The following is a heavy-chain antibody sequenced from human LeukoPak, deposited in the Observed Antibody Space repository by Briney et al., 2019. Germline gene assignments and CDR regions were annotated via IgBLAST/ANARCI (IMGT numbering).Heavy chain of an antibody. V-gene: IGHV4-61*02. CDR1: GGSISSGSYY. Sequence: SETLSLTCTVSGGSISSGSYYWSWIRRPAGKGLEWIGRIYTSGSTNYNPSLKSRVTISVDTCKNQFSLKLSSVTAADTAVYYCARRATGTDYYYYYMDVWGKGTTVTVSS. J-gene: IGHJ6*03. CDR3: ARRATGTDYYYYYMDV. CDR2: IYTSGST. D-gene: IGHD1-1*01.